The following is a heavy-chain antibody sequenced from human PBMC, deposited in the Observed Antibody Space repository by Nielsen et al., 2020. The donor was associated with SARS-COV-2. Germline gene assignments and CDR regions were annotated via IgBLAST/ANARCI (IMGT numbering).Heavy chain of an antibody. CDR2: INPSGGST. CDR1: GYTFTSYG. Sequence: ASVKVSCKASGYTFTSYGISWVRQAPGQGLEWMGIINPSGGSTSYAQKFQGRVTMTRDTSTSTVYMELSSLRSEDTAVYYCARSPGSYAVDYWGQGTLVTVSS. D-gene: IGHD1-26*01. V-gene: IGHV1-46*01. CDR3: ARSPGSYAVDY. J-gene: IGHJ4*02.